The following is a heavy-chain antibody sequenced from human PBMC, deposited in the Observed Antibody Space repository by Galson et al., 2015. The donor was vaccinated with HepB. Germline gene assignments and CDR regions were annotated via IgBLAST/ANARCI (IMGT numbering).Heavy chain of an antibody. D-gene: IGHD1-26*01. CDR3: GKSPGSSYYRGCDY. CDR1: GFTFSTYG. V-gene: IGHV3-30*18. Sequence: SLRLSCAASGFTFSTYGMHWVRQVPGKGLEWVAVISYDGANKYYADFVKGRFTISRDNSNNTVSLQMNRLRPEDTALYYCGKSPGSSYYRGCDYWGQGTLGSVSS. J-gene: IGHJ4*02. CDR2: ISYDGANK.